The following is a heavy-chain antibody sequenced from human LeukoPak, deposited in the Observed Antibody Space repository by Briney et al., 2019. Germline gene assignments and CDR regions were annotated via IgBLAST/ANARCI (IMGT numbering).Heavy chain of an antibody. Sequence: SETLSLTCAVYGGSFSGYYWSWIRQPPGKGLEWIGEINHSGSTNYNPSLKSRVTISVDTSKNQFSLKLSSVTAADTAVYYCARVGLDKGKDYWGQGTLVTVSS. D-gene: IGHD3/OR15-3a*01. CDR2: INHSGST. CDR1: GGSFSGYY. V-gene: IGHV4-34*01. J-gene: IGHJ4*02. CDR3: ARVGLDKGKDY.